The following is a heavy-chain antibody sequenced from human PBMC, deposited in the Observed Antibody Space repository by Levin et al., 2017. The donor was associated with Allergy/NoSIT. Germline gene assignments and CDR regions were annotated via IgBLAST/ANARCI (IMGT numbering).Heavy chain of an antibody. D-gene: IGHD3-3*01. Sequence: PGGSLRLSCAASGFTFSSYAMSWVRQAPGKGLEWVSAISGSGGSTYYADSVKGRFTISRDNSKNTLYLQMNSLRAEDTAVYYCAKDGKVLRFLEWRANWFDPWGQGTLVTVSS. V-gene: IGHV3-23*01. CDR3: AKDGKVLRFLEWRANWFDP. J-gene: IGHJ5*02. CDR1: GFTFSSYA. CDR2: ISGSGGST.